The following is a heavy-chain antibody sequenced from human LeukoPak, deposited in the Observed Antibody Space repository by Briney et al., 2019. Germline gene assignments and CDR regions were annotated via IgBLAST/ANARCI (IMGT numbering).Heavy chain of an antibody. Sequence: PSETLSLTCTVSGGSISSYYWSWIRQPPGKGLEWIGYINYSGSANYNPSLKSRVTISVDTSKNQFSLKLSSVTAADTAVYYCARSGAYYYDSSGYYAAYWGQGTLVTVSS. V-gene: IGHV4-59*08. J-gene: IGHJ4*02. CDR2: INYSGSA. CDR3: ARSGAYYYDSSGYYAAY. D-gene: IGHD3-22*01. CDR1: GGSISSYY.